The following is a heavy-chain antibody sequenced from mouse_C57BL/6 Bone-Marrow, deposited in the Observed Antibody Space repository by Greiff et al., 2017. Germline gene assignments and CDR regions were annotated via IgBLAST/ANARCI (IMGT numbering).Heavy chain of an antibody. CDR3: AISGYYDGSSYYAMDY. D-gene: IGHD1-1*01. CDR1: GYTFTSYG. J-gene: IGHJ4*01. V-gene: IGHV1-81*01. CDR2: IYPRSGNT. Sequence: VQLQQSGAELARPGASVKLSCKASGYTFTSYGISWVKQRTGQGLEWIGEIYPRSGNTYYNEKFKGKATLPADKSSSTAYMELRSLTSEDTAVYCCAISGYYDGSSYYAMDYWGQGTSVTVSS.